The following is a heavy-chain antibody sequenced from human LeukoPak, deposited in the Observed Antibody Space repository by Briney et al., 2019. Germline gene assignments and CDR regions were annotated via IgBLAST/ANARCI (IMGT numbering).Heavy chain of an antibody. CDR1: GLSLSTSGVG. CDR2: IHWDDDK. CDR3: AHRIHYYYGMDA. J-gene: IGHJ6*04. Sequence: ESGPTLVKPTQTLTLTCTFSGLSLSTSGVGVGWIRQPPGKALEWLALIHWDDDKRYSPSLKSRLTITKDTSKNQVVLTMTNMDPVDTATYYCAHRIHYYYGMDAWGKRTTVTVSS. V-gene: IGHV2-5*02.